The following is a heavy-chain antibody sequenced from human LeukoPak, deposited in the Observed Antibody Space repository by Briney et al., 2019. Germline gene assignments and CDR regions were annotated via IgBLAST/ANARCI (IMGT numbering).Heavy chain of an antibody. J-gene: IGHJ4*02. CDR1: GGSISSDNYY. V-gene: IGHV4-39*07. CDR3: ARGRGYPLAVAGHPDYFDY. CDR2: IYYSGST. D-gene: IGHD6-19*01. Sequence: SETLSLTCTVSGGSISSDNYYWGWIRQPPGKGLEWIGSIYYSGSTYYNPSLKSRVTISVDTSKNQFSLKLSSVTAADTAVYYCARGRGYPLAVAGHPDYFDYWGQGTLVTVSS.